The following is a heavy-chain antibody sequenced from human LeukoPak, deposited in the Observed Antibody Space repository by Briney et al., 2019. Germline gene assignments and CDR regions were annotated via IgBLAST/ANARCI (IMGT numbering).Heavy chain of an antibody. CDR3: ARDEGMGDYYDSREGDY. J-gene: IGHJ4*02. CDR2: IIPIFGTA. Sequence: SVKVSCKASGGTFDTYGISWLRQAPGQGLEWMGGIIPIFGTANYAQKFQGRVTITADESTSTAYMELSSLRSEDTAVYYCARDEGMGDYYDSREGDYWGQGTLVTVSS. D-gene: IGHD3-22*01. CDR1: GGTFDTYG. V-gene: IGHV1-69*13.